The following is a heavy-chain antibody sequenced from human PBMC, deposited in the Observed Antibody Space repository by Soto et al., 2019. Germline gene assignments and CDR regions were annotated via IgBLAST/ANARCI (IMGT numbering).Heavy chain of an antibody. J-gene: IGHJ6*02. CDR3: ARDPYNHGDDGYGMDV. CDR1: GFSFSNYW. V-gene: IGHV3-7*05. CDR2: INQDGSGK. D-gene: IGHD4-17*01. Sequence: EVQLVESGGGLVQPGGSLRLSCVVSGFSFSNYWMRWVRQAPGKGLEWVANINQDGSGKVYVDSVKGRFTISRDNAENSLSLQMNSLRAEDAAVYYCARDPYNHGDDGYGMDVWGQGTTVTVSS.